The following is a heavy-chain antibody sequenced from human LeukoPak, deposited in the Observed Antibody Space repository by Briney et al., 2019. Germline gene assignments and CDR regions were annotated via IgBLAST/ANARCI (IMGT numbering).Heavy chain of an antibody. CDR1: GGSFSGYY. Sequence: SETLSLTRAVYGGSFSGYYWSWIRQPPGKGREWIGEINHSGSANYNPSLKSRVTISVDTSKNQFSLKLSSVNAADTAVYYCARYYDFWSGYYNSHRYFDYWGQGTLVTVSS. CDR2: INHSGSA. V-gene: IGHV4-34*01. D-gene: IGHD3-3*01. CDR3: ARYYDFWSGYYNSHRYFDY. J-gene: IGHJ4*02.